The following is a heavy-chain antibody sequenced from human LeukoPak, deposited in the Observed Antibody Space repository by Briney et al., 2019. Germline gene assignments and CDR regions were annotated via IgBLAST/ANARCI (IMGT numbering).Heavy chain of an antibody. CDR1: EFTFSAYW. D-gene: IGHD2-15*01. V-gene: IGHV3-74*01. Sequence: PGGSLRLSCAASEFTFSAYWMHWVRQAPGKGLVWVSRIRGDGSMTNYADSVKGRFTISRDNSKDTLYLQMDSLRAEDTAVYYCAKGSGSSCYSPCDYWGQGILVTVSS. CDR2: IRGDGSMT. J-gene: IGHJ4*02. CDR3: AKGSGSSCYSPCDY.